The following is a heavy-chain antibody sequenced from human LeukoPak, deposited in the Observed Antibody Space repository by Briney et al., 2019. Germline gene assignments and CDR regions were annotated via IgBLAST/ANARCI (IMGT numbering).Heavy chain of an antibody. D-gene: IGHD6-19*01. V-gene: IGHV4-59*08. CDR1: GGSISSYY. Sequence: PSETLSLTGTVSGGSISSYYWSWIRQPPGKGLEWIGYIYYSGSTYYNPSLKSRVTISVDTSKNQFSLKLSSVTAADTAVYYCARHSGIAVAGADFDYWGQGTLVTVSS. CDR2: IYYSGST. J-gene: IGHJ4*02. CDR3: ARHSGIAVAGADFDY.